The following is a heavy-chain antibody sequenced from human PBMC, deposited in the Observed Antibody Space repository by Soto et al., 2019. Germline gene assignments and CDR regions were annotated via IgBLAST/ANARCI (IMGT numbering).Heavy chain of an antibody. V-gene: IGHV4-59*01. CDR2: VYFSGST. J-gene: IGHJ4*02. CDR3: AAYDSEGYFDY. D-gene: IGHD3-22*01. CDR1: GGSITNFH. Sequence: SETLSLTCTVSGGSITNFHWSWIRQPPGKGLEWIGYVYFSGSTNYNPSLKSRVIMSIYTSKNELSLKLISVTAADSAAYFCAAYDSEGYFDYWGQGALVTVSS.